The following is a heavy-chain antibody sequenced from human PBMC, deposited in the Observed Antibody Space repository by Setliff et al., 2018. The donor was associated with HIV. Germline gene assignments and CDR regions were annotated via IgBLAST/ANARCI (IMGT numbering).Heavy chain of an antibody. J-gene: IGHJ4*02. Sequence: PSETLSLTCTVSGGSMSSYFWSWIRQSPGKGLEWIGYIYNSGGTNYNPSLKSRVTISLDTSKNQFSLNLTSVTAADTAVYYCARVDCSGGSCYSPAYWGRGTLVTVSS. D-gene: IGHD2-15*01. CDR2: IYNSGGT. V-gene: IGHV4-59*01. CDR1: GGSMSSYF. CDR3: ARVDCSGGSCYSPAY.